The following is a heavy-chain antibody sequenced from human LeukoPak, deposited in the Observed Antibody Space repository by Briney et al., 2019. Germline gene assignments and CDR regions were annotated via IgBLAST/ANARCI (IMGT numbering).Heavy chain of an antibody. Sequence: SETLSLXCAVSGYSNSSGYYWGWIRQPPGKGPEWIGSIYHSGSTYYNVSLKSRVTISVDTSKNHFSLKLSSVTAADTAVYYCARTEGGYSYGSAFDIWGQGTMVTVSS. D-gene: IGHD5-18*01. CDR2: IYHSGST. V-gene: IGHV4-38-2*01. J-gene: IGHJ3*02. CDR3: ARTEGGYSYGSAFDI. CDR1: GYSNSSGYY.